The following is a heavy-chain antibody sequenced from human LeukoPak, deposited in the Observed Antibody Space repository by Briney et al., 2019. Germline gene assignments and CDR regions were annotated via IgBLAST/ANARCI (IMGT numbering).Heavy chain of an antibody. Sequence: GGSLRLSCAASGFTFSRHWMHWVRQAPGKGLVWVSRIYGDGSRISYADSVRGRFTISRDNAKNTLFLQMNSLRAEDTAVYYCTSDTVDTAVGIDYWGQGTLVTVSS. CDR3: TSDTVDTAVGIDY. CDR2: IYGDGSRI. V-gene: IGHV3-74*01. D-gene: IGHD5-18*01. CDR1: GFTFSRHW. J-gene: IGHJ4*02.